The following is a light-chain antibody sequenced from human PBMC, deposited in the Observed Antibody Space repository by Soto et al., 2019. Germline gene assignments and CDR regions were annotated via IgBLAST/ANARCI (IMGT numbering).Light chain of an antibody. CDR2: GAS. CDR1: QSVSSIY. Sequence: EIVLTQSPGTLSLSPGERATLSCRASQSVSSIYLAWYQQKPGQAPRLLIYGASSRATGIPDRFSGSGSGTDFTLTISRREHEDFAVYYCQQYGSSRWTFGQGTKVEI. J-gene: IGKJ1*01. V-gene: IGKV3-20*01. CDR3: QQYGSSRWT.